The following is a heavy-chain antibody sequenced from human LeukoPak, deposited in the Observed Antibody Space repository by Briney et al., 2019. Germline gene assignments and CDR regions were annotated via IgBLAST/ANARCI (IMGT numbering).Heavy chain of an antibody. CDR2: IHSDGGST. Sequence: GGSLRLSCAASGFTFSTYWMHWVRQAPGKVLVWVSRIHSDGGSTSYADSVMGRFTISRDNAKNSLYLQMNSLRAEDTAVYYCAKEGYYGSGSFPDYWGQGTLVTVSS. CDR3: AKEGYYGSGSFPDY. J-gene: IGHJ4*02. CDR1: GFTFSTYW. D-gene: IGHD3-10*01. V-gene: IGHV3-74*01.